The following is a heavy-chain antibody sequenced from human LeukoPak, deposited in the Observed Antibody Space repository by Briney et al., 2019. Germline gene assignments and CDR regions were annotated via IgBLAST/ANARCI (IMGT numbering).Heavy chain of an antibody. CDR3: ARWSRSHRLRALDY. V-gene: IGHV3-30*03. CDR1: GFTFSSYS. J-gene: IGHJ4*02. Sequence: GGSLRLSCAASGFTFSSYSMNWVRQAPGKGLEWVAVISYDGSNKYYADSVKGRFTISRDNSKNTLYLQMNSLRAEDTAVYYCARWSRSHRLRALDYWGQGTLVTVSS. CDR2: ISYDGSNK. D-gene: IGHD3-3*01.